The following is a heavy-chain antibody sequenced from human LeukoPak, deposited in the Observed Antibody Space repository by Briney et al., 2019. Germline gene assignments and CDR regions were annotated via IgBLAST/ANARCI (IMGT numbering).Heavy chain of an antibody. J-gene: IGHJ6*02. CDR1: GFTFSSYG. CDR2: ISYDGSNK. V-gene: IGHV3-30*18. Sequence: GGSLRLSCAASGFTFSSYGMHWVRQAPGKGLEWVAVISYDGSNKYYADSVKGRFTISRDNSKNTLYLQMNSLRAEDTAVYYCAKYDYYYYGMDVWGQGTTVTVSS. CDR3: AKYDYYYYGMDV.